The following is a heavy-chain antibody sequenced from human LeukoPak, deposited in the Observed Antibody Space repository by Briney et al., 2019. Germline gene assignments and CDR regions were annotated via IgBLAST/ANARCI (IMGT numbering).Heavy chain of an antibody. V-gene: IGHV3-64D*06. CDR3: VKSVYSSSWYNWFDP. Sequence: GGSLRLSCSASGFTFSSYAMHWVRQAPGKGLEYVSAISSNGGSTYYADSVKGRFTISRDNSKNTLYLQMSSLRAEDTAVYYCVKSVYSSSWYNWFDPWGQGTLVTASS. CDR2: ISSNGGST. D-gene: IGHD6-13*01. CDR1: GFTFSSYA. J-gene: IGHJ5*02.